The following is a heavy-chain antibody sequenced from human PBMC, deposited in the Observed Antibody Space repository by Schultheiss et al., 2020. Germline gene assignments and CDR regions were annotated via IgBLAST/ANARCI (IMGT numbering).Heavy chain of an antibody. Sequence: GGSLSLSCAASGFTFSSYSMNWVRQAPGKGLEWVSAISGSGGSTYYADSVKGRFTISRDNAKNSLYLQMNSLRDEDTAVYYCARDSGSYDAFDIWGQGTMVTVSS. CDR1: GFTFSSYS. CDR2: ISGSGGST. D-gene: IGHD1-26*01. V-gene: IGHV3-48*02. CDR3: ARDSGSYDAFDI. J-gene: IGHJ3*02.